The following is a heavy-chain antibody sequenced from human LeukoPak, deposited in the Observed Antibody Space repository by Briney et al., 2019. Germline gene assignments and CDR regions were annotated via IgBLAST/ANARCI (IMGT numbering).Heavy chain of an antibody. CDR3: ARGRKFITYYYDSSGYYYSY. CDR2: INDSGST. V-gene: IGHV4-34*01. J-gene: IGHJ4*02. Sequence: SEALSLTCAVYGGSFSNYYWSWIRQPPGEGLEWIGEINDSGSTNYNPSLTSRVTISVDMSKNQFSLKLTSVTAADTAVYYCARGRKFITYYYDSSGYYYSYWGQGTLVTVSS. D-gene: IGHD3-22*01. CDR1: GGSFSNYY.